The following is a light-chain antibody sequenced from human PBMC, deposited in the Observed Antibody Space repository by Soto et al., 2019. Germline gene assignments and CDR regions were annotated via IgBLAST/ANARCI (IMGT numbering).Light chain of an antibody. CDR3: ASWDDYLNGWV. V-gene: IGLV1-44*01. Sequence: QSVLTQPPSASGTPGQRVTISCSGSSSNIGSNTVDWYQQLPGTAPRLLIYSDYKRPSGVPDRFSASKSGTSASLAISGLQSYDEADDICASWDDYLNGWVFGGGTKLTVL. CDR1: SSNIGSNT. J-gene: IGLJ3*02. CDR2: SDY.